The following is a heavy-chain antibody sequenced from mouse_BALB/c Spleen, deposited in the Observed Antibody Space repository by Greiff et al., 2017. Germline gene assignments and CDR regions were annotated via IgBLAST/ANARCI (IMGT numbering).Heavy chain of an antibody. CDR2: ILPGSGST. V-gene: IGHV1-9*01. Sequence: VQLQQSGAELMKPGASVKISCKATGYTFSSYWIEWVKQRPGHGLEWIGEILPGSGSTNYNEKFKGKATFTADTSSNTAYMQLSSLTSEDSAVYYCARMDYYGSRDYWGQGTTLTVSS. D-gene: IGHD1-1*01. J-gene: IGHJ2*01. CDR3: ARMDYYGSRDY. CDR1: GYTFSSYW.